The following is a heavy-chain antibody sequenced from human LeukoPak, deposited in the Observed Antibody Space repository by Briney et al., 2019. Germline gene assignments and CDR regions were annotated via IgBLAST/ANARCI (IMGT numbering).Heavy chain of an antibody. Sequence: ASVKVSCKASGYTFTGYYMHWVRQAPGQGLEWMGWINPNSGGTNYAQKFQGRVTMTRDTPISTAYMELSSLRSDDTAVYYCARAGDYGQDCFDYWGQGTLVTVSS. J-gene: IGHJ4*02. CDR1: GYTFTGYY. CDR2: INPNSGGT. V-gene: IGHV1-2*02. CDR3: ARAGDYGQDCFDY. D-gene: IGHD4-17*01.